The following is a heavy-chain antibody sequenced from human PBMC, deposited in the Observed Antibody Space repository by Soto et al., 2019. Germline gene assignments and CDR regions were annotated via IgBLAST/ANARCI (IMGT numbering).Heavy chain of an antibody. Sequence: EVQLVESGGGLVKPGGSLRLSCAVSGFTFSSCTMNWVRQAPGNGLEWVSSISGSGSTYYADSVKGRFTVSRDNAKNSLYLQMSSLRAEDTAVYYCSREVQPVVRREYDYWGQGTLVTVSS. J-gene: IGHJ4*02. V-gene: IGHV3-21*01. CDR3: SREVQPVVRREYDY. CDR2: ISGSGST. CDR1: GFTFSSCT. D-gene: IGHD1-1*01.